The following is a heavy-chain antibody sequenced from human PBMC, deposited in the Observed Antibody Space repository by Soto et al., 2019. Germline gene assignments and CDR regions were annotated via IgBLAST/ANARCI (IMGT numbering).Heavy chain of an antibody. Sequence: QVQLVQSGAEVKKPGASVKVSCKASGYTFTNYGISWVRQAPGQGLEWMGWINAYNGNTKYAQKLQGRVTMTTDTSTSTAYMELSSLRSDDTAVYSCARDQAMAQFDYWGQGTLVTVSS. J-gene: IGHJ4*02. V-gene: IGHV1-18*01. CDR3: ARDQAMAQFDY. CDR1: GYTFTNYG. CDR2: INAYNGNT. D-gene: IGHD5-18*01.